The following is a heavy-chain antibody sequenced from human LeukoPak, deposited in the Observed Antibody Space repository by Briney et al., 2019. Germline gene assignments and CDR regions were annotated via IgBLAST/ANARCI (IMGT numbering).Heavy chain of an antibody. V-gene: IGHV3-30*18. J-gene: IGHJ4*02. CDR1: GFTFSNYG. D-gene: IGHD6-19*01. Sequence: PGGSLRLSCAASGFTFSNYGMHWVRQAPGKGLEWVAVISYDGGNNYYADSVKGRFTIPRDNSKSTLYLQMNGLRAEDTAVYYCAKAVAVTGTSYFDYWGQGTLVTVSS. CDR3: AKAVAVTGTSYFDY. CDR2: ISYDGGNN.